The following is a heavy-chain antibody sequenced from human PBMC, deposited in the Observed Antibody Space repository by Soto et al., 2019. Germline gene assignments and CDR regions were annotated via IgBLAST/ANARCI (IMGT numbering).Heavy chain of an antibody. J-gene: IGHJ4*02. CDR1: GYTFTSYA. Sequence: ASVKVSCKASGYTFTSYAMHWVRQAPGQGLEWMGGIIPIFGTANYAQKFQGRVTITADKSTSTAYMELSSLRSEDTAVYYCARDSHGYNALDYFDYWGQGTLVTVSS. CDR3: ARDSHGYNALDYFDY. V-gene: IGHV1-69*06. CDR2: IIPIFGTA. D-gene: IGHD5-12*01.